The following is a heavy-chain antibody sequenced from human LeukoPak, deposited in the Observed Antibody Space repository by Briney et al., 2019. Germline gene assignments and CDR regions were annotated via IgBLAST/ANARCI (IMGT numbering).Heavy chain of an antibody. CDR1: GGSFSGYY. CDR2: INHSGST. J-gene: IGHJ3*02. D-gene: IGHD3-10*01. V-gene: IGHV4-34*01. Sequence: KPSETLSLTCAVYGGSFSGYYWSWIRQPPGKGLEWIGEINHSGSTNYNPSLKSRVTISVDTSKNQFSLKLSSVTAADTAVYYCAKDFGEAAFDIWGQGTMVTVSS. CDR3: AKDFGEAAFDI.